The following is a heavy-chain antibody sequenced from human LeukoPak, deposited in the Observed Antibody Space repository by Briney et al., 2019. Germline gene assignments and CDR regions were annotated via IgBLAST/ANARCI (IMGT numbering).Heavy chain of an antibody. J-gene: IGHJ4*02. D-gene: IGHD3-10*01. CDR2: IYTSGST. CDR3: ARDSTGGTEYYYGSGSSYYFDY. CDR1: GGSISSGSYY. Sequence: PSETLSLTCTVSGGSISSGSYYWSWIRQPAGKGLEWIGRIYTSGSTNYNPSLKSRVTISVDTSKNQFSPKLSSVTAADTAVYYCARDSTGGTEYYYGSGSSYYFDYWGQGTLVTVSS. V-gene: IGHV4-61*02.